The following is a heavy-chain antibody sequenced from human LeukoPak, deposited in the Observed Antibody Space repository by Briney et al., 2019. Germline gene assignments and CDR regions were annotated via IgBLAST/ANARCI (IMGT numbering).Heavy chain of an antibody. CDR1: GGSISSGDYY. D-gene: IGHD3-9*01. CDR3: ARVFYDILTGYLVPDAFDI. V-gene: IGHV4-30-4*01. Sequence: SETLSLTCTVSGGSISSGDYYWSWIRQPPGKGLEWIGYIYYSGSTYYNPSLKSRVTISVDTSKNQFSLKLSSVTAADTAVYYCARVFYDILTGYLVPDAFDIWGQGTMVTVSS. CDR2: IYYSGST. J-gene: IGHJ3*02.